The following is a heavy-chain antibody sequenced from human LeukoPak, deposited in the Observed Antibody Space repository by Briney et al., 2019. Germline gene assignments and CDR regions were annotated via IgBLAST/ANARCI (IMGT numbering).Heavy chain of an antibody. CDR2: IYYSGST. CDR3: ASSTYDSSGYALSSWYFDL. V-gene: IGHV4-31*03. CDR1: GGSISSGGYY. Sequence: ASETLSLTCTVSGGSISSGGYYWSWIRQHPGKGLEWIGYIYYSGSTYYNPSLKSRVTISVDTSKNQFSLKLSSVTAADTAVYYCASSTYDSSGYALSSWYFDLWGRGTLVTV. J-gene: IGHJ2*01. D-gene: IGHD3-22*01.